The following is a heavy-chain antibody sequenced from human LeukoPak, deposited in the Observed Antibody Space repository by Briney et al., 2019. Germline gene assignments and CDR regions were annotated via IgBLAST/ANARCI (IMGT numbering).Heavy chain of an antibody. Sequence: ASVKVSCKASGYTFTGYYMHWVRQAPGQGLEWMGRINPNSGGTNYAQKFQGGVTMTRDTSISTAYMELSRLRSDDTAVYYCARGPPSSPYYYDSSGYYPFDYWGQGTLVTVSS. CDR2: INPNSGGT. V-gene: IGHV1-2*06. CDR1: GYTFTGYY. CDR3: ARGPPSSPYYYDSSGYYPFDY. D-gene: IGHD3-22*01. J-gene: IGHJ4*02.